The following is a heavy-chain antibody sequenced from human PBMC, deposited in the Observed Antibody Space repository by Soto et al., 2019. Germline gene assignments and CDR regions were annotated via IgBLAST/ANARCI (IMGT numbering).Heavy chain of an antibody. V-gene: IGHV3-33*01. CDR2: IWYDGSNK. D-gene: IGHD6-19*01. CDR3: ARGIAVAASPLLDY. J-gene: IGHJ4*02. Sequence: PGGSLRLSCAASGFTFSSYGMHWVRQAPGKGLEWVAVIWYDGSNKYYADSVKGRFTISRDNSKNTLYLQMNSLRAEDTAVYYCARGIAVAASPLLDYWGQRTLVTVSS. CDR1: GFTFSSYG.